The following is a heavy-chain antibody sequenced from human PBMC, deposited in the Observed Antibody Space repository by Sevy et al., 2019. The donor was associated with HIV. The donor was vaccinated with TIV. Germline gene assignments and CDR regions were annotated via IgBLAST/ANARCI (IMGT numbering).Heavy chain of an antibody. CDR3: AKDGREMATSYFDY. V-gene: IGHV3-30*18. CDR1: GFTFSSYG. Sequence: GGSLRLSCAASGFTFSSYGMHWVRQAPGKGLEWVAVISYDGSNKYYADSVKGRFTISRDNSKNTLYLQMNSLRAEDTAGYYCAKDGREMATSYFDYWGQGTLVTVSS. J-gene: IGHJ4*02. CDR2: ISYDGSNK. D-gene: IGHD5-12*01.